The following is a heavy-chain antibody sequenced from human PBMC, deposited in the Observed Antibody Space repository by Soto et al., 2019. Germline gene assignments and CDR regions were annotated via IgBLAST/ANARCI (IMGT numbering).Heavy chain of an antibody. V-gene: IGHV3-48*04. J-gene: IGHJ4*01. CDR1: SISARGLM. D-gene: IGHD5-18*01. CDR3: AREVDRALVGSPHFFVY. CDR2: SISRSNTI. Sequence: LCYAAPSISARGLMSNWVREVSGKGVDLSACSISRSNTIFYADSVKGRFTLSRDNSKNSMYLQMNSLTAEDTAVYYCAREVDRALVGSPHFFVYGGEGTLVPGTS.